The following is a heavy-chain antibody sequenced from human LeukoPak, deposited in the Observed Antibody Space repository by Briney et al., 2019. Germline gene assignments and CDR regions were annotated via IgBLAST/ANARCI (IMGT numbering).Heavy chain of an antibody. V-gene: IGHV4-30-4*08. D-gene: IGHD2-2*01. CDR2: IYYSGST. Sequence: SQTLSLTCTVSGGSISSGDYYWSWIRQPPGKGLEWIGYIYYSGSTYSNPSLKSRVTISVDTSKNHFSLKLSSVTAADTAVYYCARINAYHFDYWGQGTLVTVSS. J-gene: IGHJ4*02. CDR1: GGSISSGDYY. CDR3: ARINAYHFDY.